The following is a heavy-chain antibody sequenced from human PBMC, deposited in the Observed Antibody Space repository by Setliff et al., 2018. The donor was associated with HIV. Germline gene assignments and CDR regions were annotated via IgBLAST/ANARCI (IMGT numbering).Heavy chain of an antibody. V-gene: IGHV1-18*01. D-gene: IGHD3-10*01. Sequence: ASVKVSCKASGYTFTSYGISWVRQAPGQGLAWMGWINPYNGNTNYAQKLQGRVTMTTDTSTSTAYMDLGSLRSDDTAVYYCARDDRGRVRGVGPFDPWGQGTLVTVSS. J-gene: IGHJ5*02. CDR3: ARDDRGRVRGVGPFDP. CDR1: GYTFTSYG. CDR2: INPYNGNT.